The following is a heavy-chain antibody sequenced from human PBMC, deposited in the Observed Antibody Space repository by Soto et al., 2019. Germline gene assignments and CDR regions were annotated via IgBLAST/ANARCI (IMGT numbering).Heavy chain of an antibody. V-gene: IGHV3-74*01. Sequence: EVQLVESGGGLVQPGGSLRLSCAASGFTFSNYWMHWVRQAPGKGPVWVSRINTDGSTTNYADSVKGRFTISSDNAQKTLYLQTNSLGGEDTAVYYCARDLGGYASHWRQGTLVTVSS. J-gene: IGHJ4*02. D-gene: IGHD3-16*01. CDR3: ARDLGGYASH. CDR2: INTDGSTT. CDR1: GFTFSNYW.